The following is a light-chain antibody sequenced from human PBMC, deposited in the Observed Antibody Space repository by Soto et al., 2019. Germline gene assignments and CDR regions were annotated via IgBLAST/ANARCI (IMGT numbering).Light chain of an antibody. V-gene: IGKV3-15*01. CDR2: GAS. CDR3: QQYNNWPYT. Sequence: EVVMTQSPATLSVSPGERATLSCRASQSVSTNLAWYQQKPGQAPRLLIYGASTRATGIPARFTGSVSGTDFTFTISGLQSEDLAVYFCQQYNNWPYTFGQGTKLEIK. CDR1: QSVSTN. J-gene: IGKJ2*01.